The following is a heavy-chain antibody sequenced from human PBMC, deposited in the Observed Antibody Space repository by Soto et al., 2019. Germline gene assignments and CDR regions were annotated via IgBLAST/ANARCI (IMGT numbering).Heavy chain of an antibody. D-gene: IGHD1-26*01. V-gene: IGHV3-30*18. CDR2: ISYDGSNK. CDR1: GFTFSSYG. J-gene: IGHJ6*03. Sequence: QVQLVESGGGVVQPGRSLRLSCAASGFTFSSYGMHWVRQAPGKGLEWVAVISYDGSNKYYADSVKGRFTISRDNSKNTLYLQMNSLRAEDTAVYYCAKCGAALYYYYMDVWGKGTTVTVSS. CDR3: AKCGAALYYYYMDV.